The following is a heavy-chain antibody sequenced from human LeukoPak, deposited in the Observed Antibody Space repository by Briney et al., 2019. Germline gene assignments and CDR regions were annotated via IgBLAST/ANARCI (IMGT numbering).Heavy chain of an antibody. CDR2: IIPIFGTA. D-gene: IGHD2-15*01. J-gene: IGHJ4*02. CDR3: ARGHARIIRFDY. V-gene: IGHV1-69*13. CDR1: GGTFSSYA. Sequence: ASVKVSCKASGGTFSSYAISWVRQAPGQGLEWMGGIIPIFGTANYAQKFQGRVTITADESTSTAYMELSSLRSEDTAVYYCARGHARIIRFDYWGQGTLVTVSS.